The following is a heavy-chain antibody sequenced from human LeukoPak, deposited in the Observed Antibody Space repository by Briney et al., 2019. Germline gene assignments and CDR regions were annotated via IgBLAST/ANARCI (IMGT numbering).Heavy chain of an antibody. CDR3: ARHGHCTNGVCYPNYYYHMDV. CDR1: GYSFASSW. Sequence: GESLKISCKGSGYSFASSWIGWVRQMPGKGLEWMGIIYPDDSDTRYSPSFEGQITISVDKSIRPAYLQWSSLKASDTAVYYCARHGHCTNGVCYPNYYYHMDVWGKGTTVTVSS. J-gene: IGHJ6*03. CDR2: IYPDDSDT. V-gene: IGHV5-51*01. D-gene: IGHD2-8*01.